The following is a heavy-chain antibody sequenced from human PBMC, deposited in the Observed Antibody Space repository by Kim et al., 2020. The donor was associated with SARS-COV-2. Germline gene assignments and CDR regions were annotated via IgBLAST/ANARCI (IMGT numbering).Heavy chain of an antibody. D-gene: IGHD6-19*01. V-gene: IGHV3-30*03. CDR3: AITGYSSGWIFDY. CDR2: ISYDGSNK. Sequence: GGSLRLSCAASGFTFSSYGMHWVRQAPGKGLEWVAVISYDGSNKYYADSVKGRFTISRDNSKNTLYLQMNSLRAEDTAVYYCAITGYSSGWIFDYWVQGT. CDR1: GFTFSSYG. J-gene: IGHJ4*02.